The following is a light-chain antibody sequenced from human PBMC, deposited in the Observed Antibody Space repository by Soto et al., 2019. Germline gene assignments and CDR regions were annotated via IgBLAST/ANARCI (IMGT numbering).Light chain of an antibody. CDR2: KAA. CDR3: QQYNSDPTWT. J-gene: IGKJ1*01. Sequence: DIQMTQSPSTLSASVGDRVTITCRASQRISSWLAWYQQKPGKAPKLLIYKAASLESGVPSRFSGSGSGTEFTLTISSLQPDDFATYYCQQYNSDPTWTFGQGAKVEIK. V-gene: IGKV1-5*03. CDR1: QRISSW.